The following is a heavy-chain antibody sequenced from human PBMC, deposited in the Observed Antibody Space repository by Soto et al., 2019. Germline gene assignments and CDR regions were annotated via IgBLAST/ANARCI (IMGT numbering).Heavy chain of an antibody. Sequence: PSETLSLTCTVSGGSISSYYWSWIRQPLGKGLEWIGYIYYSGSTNYNPSLKSRVTISVDTSKNQFSLKLSSVTAADTAVYYCARVYCSGGSCYFDYWGQGTLVTVSS. D-gene: IGHD2-15*01. CDR2: IYYSGST. J-gene: IGHJ4*02. V-gene: IGHV4-59*01. CDR1: GGSISSYY. CDR3: ARVYCSGGSCYFDY.